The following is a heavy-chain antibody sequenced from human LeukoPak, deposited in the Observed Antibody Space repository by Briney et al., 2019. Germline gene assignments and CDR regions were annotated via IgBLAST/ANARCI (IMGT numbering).Heavy chain of an antibody. D-gene: IGHD5-18*01. Sequence: SVKVSCKASGGTFSNEVFNWVRQAPGQGLEWMGRIIPILNNRDYAQKFQGRLTITADKSTSTAYMELSSLRSDDTAVYYCARDTPGTAVGGIDVWGQGTLVTVSS. CDR2: IIPILNNR. CDR3: ARDTPGTAVGGIDV. V-gene: IGHV1-69*04. J-gene: IGHJ3*01. CDR1: GGTFSNEV.